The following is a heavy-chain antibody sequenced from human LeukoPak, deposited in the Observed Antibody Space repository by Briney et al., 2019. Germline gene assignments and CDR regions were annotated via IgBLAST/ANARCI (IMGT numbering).Heavy chain of an antibody. CDR1: GFTFGDYY. V-gene: IGHV3-11*01. D-gene: IGHD3-10*01. Sequence: GRSLRLSCAASGFTFGDYYMSWIRQAPGKGLEWVSYISSSGSTIYYADSVKGRFTISRDNAKNSLYLQMNSLRAEDTAVYYCARAPGRGRYYFDYWGQGTLVTVSS. CDR2: ISSSGSTI. CDR3: ARAPGRGRYYFDY. J-gene: IGHJ4*02.